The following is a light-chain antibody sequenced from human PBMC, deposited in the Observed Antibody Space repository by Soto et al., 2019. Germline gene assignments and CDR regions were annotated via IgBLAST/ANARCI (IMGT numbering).Light chain of an antibody. Sequence: EIVLTQSPATLSLSPGDRATLSCGASQSVSSSYLAWYQQKPGQAPRLLIYGASTRATGIPDRFSGSGSRTDFALTISRLKPEDCAVYYCQQYGSSPRTFGQGTKVEI. V-gene: IGKV3-20*01. CDR1: QSVSSSY. J-gene: IGKJ1*01. CDR3: QQYGSSPRT. CDR2: GAS.